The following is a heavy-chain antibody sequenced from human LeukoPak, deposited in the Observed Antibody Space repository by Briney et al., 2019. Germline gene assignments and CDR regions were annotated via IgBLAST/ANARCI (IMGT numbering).Heavy chain of an antibody. J-gene: IGHJ6*02. V-gene: IGHV1-8*01. CDR1: GYTFTSYD. Sequence: ASVKVSFKASGYTFTSYDINWVRQATGQGLEWMGWMNPNSGNTGYAQKFQGRVTMTRNTSISTAYMELSSLRSEDTAVYYCARGEATIPYYYYYGMDVWGQGTTVTVSS. CDR2: MNPNSGNT. D-gene: IGHD5-12*01. CDR3: ARGEATIPYYYYYGMDV.